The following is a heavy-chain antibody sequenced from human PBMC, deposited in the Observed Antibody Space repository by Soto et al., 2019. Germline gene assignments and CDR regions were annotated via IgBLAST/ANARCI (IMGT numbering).Heavy chain of an antibody. Sequence: GESLKISCQASGYSFTTSWIGWVRQTPGKGLEWMGMIYPGDSDTSYSPSFQGHITISVDKSITTAYLQWNNLKASDTAIYFCARQQSTLVKWFDPWGQGTLVTV. J-gene: IGHJ5*02. CDR3: ARQQSTLVKWFDP. D-gene: IGHD3-9*01. V-gene: IGHV5-51*01. CDR2: IYPGDSDT. CDR1: GYSFTTSW.